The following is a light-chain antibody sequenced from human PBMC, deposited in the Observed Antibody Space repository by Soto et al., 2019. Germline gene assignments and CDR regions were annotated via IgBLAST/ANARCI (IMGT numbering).Light chain of an antibody. J-gene: IGKJ1*01. CDR3: QQSYTTPVM. CDR1: QSLLH. V-gene: IGKV4-1*01. CDR2: WAS. Sequence: DIVLTQSPDSLAVSLGEGATINCKSSQSLLHLAWYQQKPGQPPKLLIYWASTRQSGVPDRFSGSGSGTDFTLTISSLKGEDLAVGYCQQSYTTPVMFGQGTKVDI.